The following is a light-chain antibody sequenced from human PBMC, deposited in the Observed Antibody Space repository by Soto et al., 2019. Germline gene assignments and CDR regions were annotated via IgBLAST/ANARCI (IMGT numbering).Light chain of an antibody. CDR2: QVT. CDR3: TSFSSSTSLDV. V-gene: IGLV2-14*01. CDR1: TRDIAGYNY. Sequence: QSALTQPASVSGSLGQSITISCTGTTRDIAGYNYISWYQQLPGKAPKLMIYQVTIRPSGISNRFSGSKSGNTASLTISGLQAEDEADYYCTSFSSSTSLDVFGTGTKATVL. J-gene: IGLJ1*01.